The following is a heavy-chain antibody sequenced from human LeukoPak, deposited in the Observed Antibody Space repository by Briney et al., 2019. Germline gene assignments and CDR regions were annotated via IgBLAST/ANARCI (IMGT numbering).Heavy chain of an antibody. J-gene: IGHJ4*02. CDR3: AKAIAVAGTGFDY. D-gene: IGHD6-19*01. V-gene: IGHV3-23*01. CDR1: GFTFSSYA. Sequence: GGSLRLSCAASGFTFSSYAMNWVRQAPGKGLEWVSGIRGSGDTTYYADSVKGRRFTISRDNSKNTLYLQLSSLRAEDTAVYYCAKAIAVAGTGFDYWGQGTLVTVPS. CDR2: IRGSGDTT.